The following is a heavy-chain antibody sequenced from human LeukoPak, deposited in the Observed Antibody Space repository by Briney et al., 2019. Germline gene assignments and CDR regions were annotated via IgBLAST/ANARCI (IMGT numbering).Heavy chain of an antibody. Sequence: ASVKVSCKASGYTFTSYYMHWVRQAPGQGLECMGWISAHNGNTKYVEKFQGRITMTTDTSTNTVYMELRSLRSDDTAVYFCALDSGTYPNWIDPWGQGTLVTVSS. CDR1: GYTFTSYY. J-gene: IGHJ5*02. V-gene: IGHV1-18*04. D-gene: IGHD1-26*01. CDR2: ISAHNGNT. CDR3: ALDSGTYPNWIDP.